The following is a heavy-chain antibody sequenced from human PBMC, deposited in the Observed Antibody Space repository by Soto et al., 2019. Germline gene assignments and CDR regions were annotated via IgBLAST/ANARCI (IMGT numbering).Heavy chain of an antibody. J-gene: IGHJ5*02. D-gene: IGHD6-6*01. Sequence: SETRSLTCSVSGGSISGSYWSWIRQSPGKGLEWLGYVYYTGSTNYSPSLRSRVTISADPSKNTFSLRLNSVSAADTAVYYCSRDGIPNSSSPFVLGHWGRGTLVTVSS. CDR2: VYYTGST. CDR3: SRDGIPNSSSPFVLGH. V-gene: IGHV4-59*01. CDR1: GGSISGSY.